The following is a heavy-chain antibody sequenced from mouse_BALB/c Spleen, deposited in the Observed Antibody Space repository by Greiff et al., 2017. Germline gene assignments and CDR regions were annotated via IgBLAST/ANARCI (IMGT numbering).Heavy chain of an antibody. J-gene: IGHJ3*01. Sequence: QVQLKQSGAELAKPGASVKMSCKASGYTFTSYWMHWVKQRPGQGLEWIGYINPSTGYTEYNQKFKDKATLTADKSSSTAYMQLSSLTSEDSAVYYCARGLRGFAYWGQGTLVTVSA. CDR2: INPSTGYT. CDR3: ARGLRGFAY. V-gene: IGHV1-7*01. CDR1: GYTFTSYW. D-gene: IGHD1-1*01.